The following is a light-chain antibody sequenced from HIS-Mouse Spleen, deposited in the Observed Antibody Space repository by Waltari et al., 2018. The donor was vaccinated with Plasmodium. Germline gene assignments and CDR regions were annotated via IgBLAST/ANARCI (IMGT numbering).Light chain of an antibody. CDR3: QQNYNTWT. CDR2: AAS. CDR1: QSISSY. V-gene: IGKV1-39*01. Sequence: DIQMPQSPSSLSASVGDRVNITCRASQSISSYLNWYQQKPGKAPKLLIYAASSLQSGVPSRFSGSGSGTDFTLTISSLQPEDFATYYCQQNYNTWTFGQGTKVEIK. J-gene: IGKJ1*01.